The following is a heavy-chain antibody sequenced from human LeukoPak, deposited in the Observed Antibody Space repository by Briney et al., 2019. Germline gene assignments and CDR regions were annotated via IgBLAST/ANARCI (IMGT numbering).Heavy chain of an antibody. D-gene: IGHD2-15*01. CDR1: GFTFSVYG. V-gene: IGHV3-48*01. J-gene: IGHJ3*02. Sequence: GRSLRLSCGASGFTFSVYGMHWVRQAPGKGLEWVSYISSSGSTIYYADSVKGRFTISRDNSKNTLYLQMGSLRAEDMAVYYCAREKGGFDIWGQGTMVTVSS. CDR2: ISSSGSTI. CDR3: AREKGGFDI.